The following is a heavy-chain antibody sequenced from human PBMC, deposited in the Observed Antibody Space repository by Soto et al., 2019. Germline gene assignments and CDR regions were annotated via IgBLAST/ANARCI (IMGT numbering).Heavy chain of an antibody. CDR3: ARVGSSGWYYFDY. D-gene: IGHD6-13*01. J-gene: IGHJ4*02. CDR2: IYYSGST. Sequence: PSETLSLTCTVSGGSISSYYWSWIRQPPGKGPEWIGYIYYSGSTNYNPSLKSRVTISVDTSKNQFSLKLSSVTAADTAVYYCARVGSSGWYYFDYWGQGTLVTVSS. V-gene: IGHV4-59*01. CDR1: GGSISSYY.